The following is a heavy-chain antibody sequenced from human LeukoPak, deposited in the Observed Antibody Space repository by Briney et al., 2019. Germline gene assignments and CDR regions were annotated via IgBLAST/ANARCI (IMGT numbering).Heavy chain of an antibody. CDR2: INPNSGGT. Sequence: GASVKVSCKASGYTFTGYYMHWVRQAPGQGLEWMGWINPNSGGTNYAQKFQGRVPMARDTSISTAYMELSRLRSDDTAVYYCARDPYDSSGYYFDYWGQGTLVTVSS. D-gene: IGHD3-22*01. CDR3: ARDPYDSSGYYFDY. V-gene: IGHV1-2*02. J-gene: IGHJ4*02. CDR1: GYTFTGYY.